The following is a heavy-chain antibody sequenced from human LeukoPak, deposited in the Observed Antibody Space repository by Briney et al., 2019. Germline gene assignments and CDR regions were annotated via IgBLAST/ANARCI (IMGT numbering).Heavy chain of an antibody. D-gene: IGHD3-10*01. CDR1: GYTFTSYG. CDR3: ARSITMIRGVHDAFDI. J-gene: IGHJ3*02. Sequence: ASVKVSCKASGYTFTSYGISSVRQAPGQGLEWMGWISPYNGNTNYAQKLQGRVTMTTDTSTSTAYMELRSLRSDDTAVYYCARSITMIRGVHDAFDIWGQGTMVTVSS. CDR2: ISPYNGNT. V-gene: IGHV1-18*01.